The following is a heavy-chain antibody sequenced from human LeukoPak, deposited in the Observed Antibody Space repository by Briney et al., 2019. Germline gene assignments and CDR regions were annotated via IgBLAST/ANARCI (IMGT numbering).Heavy chain of an antibody. CDR1: GGSFSGYY. CDR2: INHSGST. V-gene: IGHV4-34*01. D-gene: IGHD4-17*01. Sequence: SETLCLTCAVYGGSFSGYYCSWIRQPPGKGLEWIGEINHSGSTNYNPSLKSRVTISVDTSKNQFSLNLMSVTAADTAVYYCTRDTGTTGEVKFDPWGQGTLVTVSS. CDR3: TRDTGTTGEVKFDP. J-gene: IGHJ5*02.